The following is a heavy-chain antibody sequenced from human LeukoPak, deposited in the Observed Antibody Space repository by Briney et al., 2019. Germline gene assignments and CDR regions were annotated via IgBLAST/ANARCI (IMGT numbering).Heavy chain of an antibody. CDR1: GYTFTSYD. CDR2: MNPNSGDT. Sequence: ASVKVSCKASGYTFTSYDINWVRQATGQGREWRGWMNPNSGDTGDVQKFQGRVTMTRSTSISKAYMEMSSLRSEDTAIYYCARGGFGSGSHFDYWGQGTLVTVSS. J-gene: IGHJ4*02. D-gene: IGHD3-10*01. CDR3: ARGGFGSGSHFDY. V-gene: IGHV1-8*01.